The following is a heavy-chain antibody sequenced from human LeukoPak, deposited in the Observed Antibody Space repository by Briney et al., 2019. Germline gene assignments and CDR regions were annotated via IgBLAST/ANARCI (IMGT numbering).Heavy chain of an antibody. CDR1: GFTVSTNY. D-gene: IGHD3-10*01. V-gene: IGHV3-33*08. J-gene: IGHJ3*01. Sequence: PGGSLRLSCAASGFTVSTNYMGWVRQAPGKGLEWVAVIGYDGSNKYDADSVKGRFTISRDNSKNMMYLQMNSLRAEDTAVYYCARDRFMVRGVMVGTFDLWGQGTMVTVSS. CDR2: IGYDGSNK. CDR3: ARDRFMVRGVMVGTFDL.